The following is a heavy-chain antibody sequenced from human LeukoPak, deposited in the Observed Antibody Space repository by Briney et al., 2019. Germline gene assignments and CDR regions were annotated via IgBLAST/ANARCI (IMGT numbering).Heavy chain of an antibody. Sequence: GGSLRLSCAASGFTFSSYSINWVRQAPGKGLEWVSSISSGGTFMYYAHSVKGRFTISRDNAKKSVFLQMNNLRAEDSAVYYCAREPTGDYWGQGMLVTVSS. CDR2: ISSGGTFM. CDR3: AREPTGDY. D-gene: IGHD1-1*01. V-gene: IGHV3-21*01. J-gene: IGHJ4*02. CDR1: GFTFSSYS.